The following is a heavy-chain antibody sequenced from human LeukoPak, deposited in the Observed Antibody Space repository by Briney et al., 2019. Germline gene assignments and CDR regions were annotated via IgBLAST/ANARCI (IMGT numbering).Heavy chain of an antibody. CDR1: GISLSNYA. CDR2: ISERGGST. J-gene: IGHJ4*02. CDR3: AKRGVVIRGLLVIGYHQEAYHYDF. Sequence: GGSLRLSCVVSGISLSNYAMTWVRQAPGKGLEWVSYISERGGSTTYADSVKGRFTISRDTSLNTLYLQMNNLRAEDTAVYFCAKRGVVIRGLLVIGYHQEAYHYDFWGLGVLVTVSS. V-gene: IGHV3-23*01. D-gene: IGHD3-10*01.